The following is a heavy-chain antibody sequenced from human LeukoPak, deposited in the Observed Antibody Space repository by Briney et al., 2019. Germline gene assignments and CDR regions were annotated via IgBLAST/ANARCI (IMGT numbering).Heavy chain of an antibody. CDR2: INHSGST. D-gene: IGHD1-1*01. V-gene: IGHV4-34*01. Sequence: SETLSLTCAVYGGSFSGYYWSWIRQPPGKGLEWIGEINHSGSTNYNPSLKSRVTISVDTSKNQFSLKLSSVTAADTAVYYCASVHHWFDPWGQGTLVTVSS. CDR1: GGSFSGYY. CDR3: ASVHHWFDP. J-gene: IGHJ5*02.